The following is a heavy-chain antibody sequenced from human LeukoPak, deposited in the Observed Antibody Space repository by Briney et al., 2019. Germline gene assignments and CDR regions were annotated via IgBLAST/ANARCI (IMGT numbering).Heavy chain of an antibody. CDR1: GGSISNYY. D-gene: IGHD3-22*01. J-gene: IGHJ3*02. CDR3: AGVDSSDAFDI. Sequence: SETLSLTCTVSGGSISNYYWTWIRQPPGKGLEWIGYIYYSGSTNYNPSLKSRVTISVDTSKNQFSLKMRSVTAADTAVYYCAGVDSSDAFDIWGQGTMVTVSS. V-gene: IGHV4-59*01. CDR2: IYYSGST.